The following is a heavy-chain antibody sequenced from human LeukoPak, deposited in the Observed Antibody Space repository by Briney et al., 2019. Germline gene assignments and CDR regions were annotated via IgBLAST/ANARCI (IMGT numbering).Heavy chain of an antibody. D-gene: IGHD3-22*01. CDR1: EFSVGSNY. Sequence: GGSLRLSCAASEFSVGSNYMTWVRQAPGKGLEWVSYISSSGSTIYYADSVKGRFTISRDNAKNSLYLQMNSLRAEDTAVYYCARVLASSGYPFDYWGQGTLVTVSS. CDR3: ARVLASSGYPFDY. CDR2: ISSSGSTI. J-gene: IGHJ4*02. V-gene: IGHV3-48*04.